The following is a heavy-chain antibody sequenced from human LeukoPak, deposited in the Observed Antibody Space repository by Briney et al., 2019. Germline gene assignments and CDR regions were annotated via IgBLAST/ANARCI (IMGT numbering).Heavy chain of an antibody. CDR1: GFTFSSYA. J-gene: IGHJ4*02. V-gene: IGHV3-23*01. CDR2: ISGSGDNT. Sequence: GGSLRLSCAASGFTFSSYAMSWVRQAPGKGLEWVSDISGSGDNTYYADSVKGRFTISRDNSKNTLYVQVNSLGTEDTAAYYCAKGSYYDSSGSFYFDYRGQGTLVTVSS. CDR3: AKGSYYDSSGSFYFDY. D-gene: IGHD3-22*01.